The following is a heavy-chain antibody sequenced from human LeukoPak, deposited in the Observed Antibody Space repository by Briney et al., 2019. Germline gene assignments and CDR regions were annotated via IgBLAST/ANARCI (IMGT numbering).Heavy chain of an antibody. CDR1: RFTLSSYE. Sequence: PGGSLRLSCAASRFTLSSYEMNWVRQAPGKGLEWVSYISSGGTTIYYADSVKGQFTISRDNAKNSLYLQMSSLRAEDTAVYYCASIFRLARGIDPWGQGTLVTVSS. V-gene: IGHV3-48*03. D-gene: IGHD3-9*01. CDR3: ASIFRLARGIDP. CDR2: ISSGGTTI. J-gene: IGHJ5*02.